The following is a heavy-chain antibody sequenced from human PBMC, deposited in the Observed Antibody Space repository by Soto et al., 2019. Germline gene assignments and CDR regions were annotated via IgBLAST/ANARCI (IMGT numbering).Heavy chain of an antibody. CDR2: ISAYNGNT. CDR1: GYTFTSYG. CDR3: ARTNPFTYYDFWSGYSGAFGI. Sequence: ASVKVSCKASGYTFTSYGISWVRQAPGQGLEWMGWISAYNGNTNYAQKLQGRVTMTTDTSTSTAYMELRSLRSDDTAVYYCARTNPFTYYDFWSGYSGAFGIWGQGTMVTVSS. D-gene: IGHD3-3*01. J-gene: IGHJ3*02. V-gene: IGHV1-18*04.